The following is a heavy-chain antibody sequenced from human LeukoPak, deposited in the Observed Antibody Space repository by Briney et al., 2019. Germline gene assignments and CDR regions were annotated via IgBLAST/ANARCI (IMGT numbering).Heavy chain of an antibody. V-gene: IGHV4-39*07. J-gene: IGHJ3*02. D-gene: IGHD2-8*01. CDR3: ARRLKMARPRPGDAFDI. CDR1: GGSISDRSYY. Sequence: SETLSLTCSVSGGSISDRSYYWGWIRQPPGTGLEWIGHIFFSGSTYYNPSLQSRIALSVDTSKNRLSLNLSSVTAADTAVYYCARRLKMARPRPGDAFDIWGQGTRVSVSS. CDR2: IFFSGST.